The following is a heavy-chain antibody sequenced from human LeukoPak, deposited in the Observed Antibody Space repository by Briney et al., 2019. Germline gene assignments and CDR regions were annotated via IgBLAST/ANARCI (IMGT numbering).Heavy chain of an antibody. J-gene: IGHJ4*02. CDR3: ARSGGYFDY. CDR1: GDSVSSNSAA. CDR2: TYYRSKWYN. D-gene: IGHD3-10*01. Sequence: SQTLSLTCTISGDSVSSNSAAWNWIRQSASRGLEWLGRTYYRSKWYNDYAVSVKSRITINPDTSKNQFSLQLNSVTPEDTAVYFCARSGGYFDYWGQGTLVTVSS. V-gene: IGHV6-1*01.